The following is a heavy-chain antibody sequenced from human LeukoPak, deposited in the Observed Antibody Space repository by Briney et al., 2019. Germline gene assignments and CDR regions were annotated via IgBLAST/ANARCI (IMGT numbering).Heavy chain of an antibody. D-gene: IGHD2-15*01. CDR3: ARAPLIVVVVAATRFDY. CDR1: GFTFSTYS. Sequence: GGSLRLSCAASGFTFSTYSMNWVRQAPGKGLEWVSSITGSSSFIYYADSVKGRFTISRDNAKNSLYLQMNSLRAEDTAVYYCARAPLIVVVVAATRFDYWGQGTLVTVSS. J-gene: IGHJ4*02. V-gene: IGHV3-21*01. CDR2: ITGSSSFI.